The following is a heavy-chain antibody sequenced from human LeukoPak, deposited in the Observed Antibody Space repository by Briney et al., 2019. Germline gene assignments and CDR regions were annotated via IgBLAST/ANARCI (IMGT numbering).Heavy chain of an antibody. CDR1: GGSFSGYY. D-gene: IGHD2-2*01. Sequence: SETLSLTCAVYGGSFSGYYWSWIRQPPGKGLEWIGEINHSGSTNYNPSLKSRVAISVDTSKNQFSLKLSSVTAVDTAVYYCARGGGYCSSASCYWAGWGQGTLVIVSS. CDR2: INHSGST. J-gene: IGHJ4*02. V-gene: IGHV4-34*01. CDR3: ARGGGYCSSASCYWAG.